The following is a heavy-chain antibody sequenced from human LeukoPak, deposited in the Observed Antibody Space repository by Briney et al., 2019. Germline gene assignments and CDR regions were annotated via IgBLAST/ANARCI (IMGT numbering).Heavy chain of an antibody. CDR3: VRGPGYCSGGTCLFDSFDI. CDR2: ISYHGSNK. CDR1: GFSFSDYA. J-gene: IGHJ3*02. Sequence: HPGGSLRLSCAASGFSFSDYAMHWVRQAPGKGLEWVAVISYHGSNKYYADSVKGRFTISRDNSKNTLYLQMNSLRVDDTAVHYCVRGPGYCSGGTCLFDSFDIWGRGTSVTVSS. D-gene: IGHD2-15*01. V-gene: IGHV3-30-3*01.